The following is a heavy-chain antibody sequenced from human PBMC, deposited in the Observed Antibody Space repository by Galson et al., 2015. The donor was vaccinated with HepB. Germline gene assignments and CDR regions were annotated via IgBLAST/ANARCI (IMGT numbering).Heavy chain of an antibody. J-gene: IGHJ4*02. CDR1: HGSINNYY. Sequence: LSLTCSVSHGSINNYYWSWIRQSPGNRLEWTGYIYYNGDTTYNPSLGYRVGMSVDTSINQVSLWLTSVTAADTAVYYCARHPGRGSVGYAFDLWGRGTLVTVSA. V-gene: IGHV4-59*08. CDR2: IYYNGDT. D-gene: IGHD5-12*01. CDR3: ARHPGRGSVGYAFDL.